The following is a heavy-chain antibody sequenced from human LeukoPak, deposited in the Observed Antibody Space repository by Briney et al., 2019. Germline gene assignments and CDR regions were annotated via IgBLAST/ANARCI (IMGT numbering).Heavy chain of an antibody. Sequence: SETLSLTCAVYGGSFSGYYWSWIRQPPGKGLEWIGEINHSGSTYYNPSLKSRVTISVDSSKNQFSLKLTSVTAAVTAVYYCATLGEYYDSSGYYYNWGQGTLVTVSS. CDR3: ATLGEYYDSSGYYYN. CDR1: GGSFSGYY. J-gene: IGHJ4*02. CDR2: INHSGST. V-gene: IGHV4-34*01. D-gene: IGHD3-22*01.